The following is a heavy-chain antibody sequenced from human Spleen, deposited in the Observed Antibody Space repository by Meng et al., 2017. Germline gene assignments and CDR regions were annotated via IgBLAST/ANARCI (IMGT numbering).Heavy chain of an antibody. V-gene: IGHV4-34*01. CDR1: GGSFSGYY. D-gene: IGHD3-22*01. J-gene: IGHJ4*02. CDR3: GGSSGYPIDY. Sequence: QVPLKQWGAGLLKPSETLSLTCAVYGGSFSGYYWSWIRQPPGKGLEWIGEINHSGSTNYNPSLKSRVTISVDTSKNQFSLKLSSVTAADTAVYYCGGSSGYPIDYWGQGTLVTVSS. CDR2: INHSGST.